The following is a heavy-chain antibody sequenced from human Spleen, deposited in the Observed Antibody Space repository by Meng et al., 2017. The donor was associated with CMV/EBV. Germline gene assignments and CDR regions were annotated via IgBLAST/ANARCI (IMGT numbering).Heavy chain of an antibody. CDR2: ISGFDGHT. CDR1: GYTFTGYY. Sequence: CKASGYTFTGYYMHWVRQAPGQGLEWMGWISGFDGHTNDAPKFQGRVTLTIETSTSTAYMELTSLRSDDTAVYFCARDENGYNGQDFWGQGTLVTVSS. CDR3: ARDENGYNGQDF. D-gene: IGHD5-24*01. J-gene: IGHJ4*02. V-gene: IGHV1-18*04.